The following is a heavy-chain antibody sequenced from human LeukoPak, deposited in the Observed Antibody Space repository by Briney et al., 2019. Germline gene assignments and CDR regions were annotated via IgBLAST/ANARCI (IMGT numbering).Heavy chain of an antibody. D-gene: IGHD3-10*01. CDR3: ARLPSDYYGSGAPDG. J-gene: IGHJ4*02. CDR1: GYSISSGYY. CDR2: IYHSGST. V-gene: IGHV4-38-2*01. Sequence: SETLSLTCAVSGYSISSGYYWGWIRQPPGKGLEWIGSIYHSGSTYYNPSLRSRVTLSVDTSKNQFSLKLSSVTAADTAVYYCARLPSDYYGSGAPDGWGQGTLVTVSS.